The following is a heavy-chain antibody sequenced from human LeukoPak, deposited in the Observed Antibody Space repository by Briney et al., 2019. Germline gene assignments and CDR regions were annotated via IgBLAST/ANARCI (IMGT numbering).Heavy chain of an antibody. CDR3: ARDSVRVGYGSGSLPFY. Sequence: GGSLRLSCAASGFTFCSYSMNWVRQAPGKGLEWVSSISSSSSYIYYADSVKGRFPISRDNAKNSLYLQMNSLRAEDTAVYYCARDSVRVGYGSGSLPFYWGQGTLVTVSS. CDR2: ISSSSSYI. J-gene: IGHJ4*02. V-gene: IGHV3-21*01. CDR1: GFTFCSYS. D-gene: IGHD3-10*01.